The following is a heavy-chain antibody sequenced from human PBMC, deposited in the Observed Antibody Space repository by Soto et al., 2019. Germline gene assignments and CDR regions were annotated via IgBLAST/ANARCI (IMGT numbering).Heavy chain of an antibody. CDR3: ASMVRGVSFFFDY. J-gene: IGHJ4*02. D-gene: IGHD3-10*01. Sequence: SETLSLTCTVSGGSISSGGYYWSWIRQHPGKGLEWIGYIYYSGSTYYNPSLKSRVTISVDTSKNQFSLKLSSVTAADTAVYYCASMVRGVSFFFDYWGQGTLVTVSS. CDR1: GGSISSGGYY. CDR2: IYYSGST. V-gene: IGHV4-31*03.